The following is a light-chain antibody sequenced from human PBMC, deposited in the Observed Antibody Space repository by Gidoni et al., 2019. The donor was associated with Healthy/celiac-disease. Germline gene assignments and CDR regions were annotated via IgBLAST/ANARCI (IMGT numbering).Light chain of an antibody. J-gene: IGLJ2*01. V-gene: IGLV3-19*01. CDR3: NSRDSSGNHYVV. Sequence: SSELTPDPAVSVALGQTVRITCQGASLRSYYASWYQQKPGQAPVLVIDVKNNRPSGIPDRFSGASSGNTASLTITGAQAEDEADYYCNSRDSSGNHYVVFGGGTKLTVL. CDR1: SLRSYY. CDR2: VKN.